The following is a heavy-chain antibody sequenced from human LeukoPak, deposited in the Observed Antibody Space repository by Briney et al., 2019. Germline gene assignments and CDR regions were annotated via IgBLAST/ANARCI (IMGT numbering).Heavy chain of an antibody. Sequence: GGSLRLSCAASGFTFSSYSMNWVPQAPGKGLEWVSYISSSGTTIYYADSVKGRFTISRDNAKNSLYLQMNSLRDEDTAVYYCARVWGLAVAGGEIGYWGQGTLVTVSS. D-gene: IGHD6-13*01. J-gene: IGHJ4*02. CDR3: ARVWGLAVAGGEIGY. CDR1: GFTFSSYS. CDR2: ISSSGTTI. V-gene: IGHV3-48*02.